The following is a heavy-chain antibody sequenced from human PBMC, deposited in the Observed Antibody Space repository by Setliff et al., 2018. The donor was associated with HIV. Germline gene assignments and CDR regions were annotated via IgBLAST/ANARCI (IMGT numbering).Heavy chain of an antibody. D-gene: IGHD1-26*01. J-gene: IGHJ3*01. CDR1: GYSFTSYW. CDR2: IYPGDSDT. V-gene: IGHV5-51*01. Sequence: PGESLKISCKGSGYSFTSYWIGWVRQMPGKSLEWMGIIYPGDSDTRYSQSFQGQVTISVDKSISTAYLQWSSPKASDTAIYYCARIIVGADDAFDVWGQGTMVTVSS. CDR3: ARIIVGADDAFDV.